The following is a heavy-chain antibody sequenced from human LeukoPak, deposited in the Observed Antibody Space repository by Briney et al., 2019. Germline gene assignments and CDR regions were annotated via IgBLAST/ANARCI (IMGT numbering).Heavy chain of an antibody. V-gene: IGHV3-7*01. D-gene: IGHD2-15*01. CDR2: IKQDGSEK. CDR1: GFTFSSYS. J-gene: IGHJ6*02. CDR3: ARLGYCSGGSCFYGMDV. Sequence: GGSLRLSCAASGFTFSSYSMNWVRQAPGKGLEWVANIKQDGSEKYYVDSVKGRFTISRDNAKNSLYLQMNSLRAEDTAVYYCARLGYCSGGSCFYGMDVWGQGTTVTVSS.